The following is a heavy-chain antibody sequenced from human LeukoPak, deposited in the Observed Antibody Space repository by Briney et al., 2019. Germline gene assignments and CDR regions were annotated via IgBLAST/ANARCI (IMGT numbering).Heavy chain of an antibody. D-gene: IGHD6-19*01. CDR3: ARDRGLLYGSSGCLDY. CDR2: NNPSGGTT. J-gene: IGHJ4*02. Sequence: GASVKVSCKTSGYTFTSYYVHWVRQAPGQGLEWMGINNPSGGTTTYAQKFQGRVTMTRDTSTSTVYMELSSLTSEDTAVYYCARDRGLLYGSSGCLDYWGQGTLVRVSS. CDR1: GYTFTSYY. V-gene: IGHV1-46*01.